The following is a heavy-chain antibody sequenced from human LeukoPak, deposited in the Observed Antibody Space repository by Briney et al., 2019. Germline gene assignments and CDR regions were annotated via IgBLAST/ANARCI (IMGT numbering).Heavy chain of an antibody. CDR2: IKHDGSEK. CDR1: GFTFSGFW. J-gene: IGHJ4*02. D-gene: IGHD6-19*01. CDR3: ARSYNSGWYFDY. V-gene: IGHV3-7*03. Sequence: GGSLRLSCAVSGFTFSGFWMSWVRQAPGKGLEWVANIKHDGSEKYYVDSVKGRFTISRDNAKNSLYLQMSSLRAEDTAVYYCARSYNSGWYFDYWGQGTLVTVSS.